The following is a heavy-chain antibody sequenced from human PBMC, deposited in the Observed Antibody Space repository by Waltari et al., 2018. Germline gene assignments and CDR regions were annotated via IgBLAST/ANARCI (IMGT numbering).Heavy chain of an antibody. CDR2: INHSGST. V-gene: IGHV4-34*01. Sequence: QVQLQQWGAGLLKPSETLSLTCAVYGGSFSGYYWSWIRQPPGKGLEWIGEINHSGSTNYNPSLKSRVTISVDTSKNQFSLKLSSVTAADTAVYYCARLKGLDAFDIWGQGTMVTVSS. J-gene: IGHJ3*02. CDR3: ARLKGLDAFDI. CDR1: GGSFSGYY.